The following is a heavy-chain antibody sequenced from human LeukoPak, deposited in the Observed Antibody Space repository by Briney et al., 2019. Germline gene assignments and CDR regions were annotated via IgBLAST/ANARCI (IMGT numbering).Heavy chain of an antibody. CDR3: ARDGSFSAINAFDI. Sequence: ASVKVSCKGSGYTFSSYGITWVRQAPGQGLDWMGWIDIYNGNTNYAQKFQGRVTMSTDTSTSTAYMELSSLRSEDTAVYYCARDGSFSAINAFDIWGQGTMVTVSS. D-gene: IGHD1-26*01. CDR1: GYTFSSYG. V-gene: IGHV1-18*01. CDR2: IDIYNGNT. J-gene: IGHJ3*02.